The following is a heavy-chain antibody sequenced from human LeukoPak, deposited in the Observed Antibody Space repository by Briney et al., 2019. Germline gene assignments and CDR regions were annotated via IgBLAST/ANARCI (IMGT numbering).Heavy chain of an antibody. CDR1: GFTFSSYG. D-gene: IGHD3-10*01. V-gene: IGHV3-33*01. CDR2: IWYDGSNK. J-gene: IGHJ4*02. CDR3: ATSSAALSLYNFDC. Sequence: HPGGSLRLSCAASGFTFSSYGMHWVRQAPGKGLEWVAVIWYDGSNKYYADSVKGRFTISRDNSKNTLYLQMNSLRAEDTAVYYCATSSAALSLYNFDCWGQGTLVTVSS.